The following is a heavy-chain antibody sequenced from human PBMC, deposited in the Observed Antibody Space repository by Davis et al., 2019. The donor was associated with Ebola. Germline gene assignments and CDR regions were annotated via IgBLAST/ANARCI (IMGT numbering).Heavy chain of an antibody. D-gene: IGHD5-18*01. CDR2: IYYSGST. CDR3: ARGQSRHSYGSGTFGI. J-gene: IGHJ3*02. CDR1: GGSVSSGSYY. V-gene: IGHV4-61*01. Sequence: MPSETLSLTCTVSGGSVSSGSYYWSWIRQPPGKGLEWIGYIYYSGSTNYNPSLKSRVTISVDTSKNQFSLKLSSVTAADTAVYYCARGQSRHSYGSGTFGIWGQGTMVTVSS.